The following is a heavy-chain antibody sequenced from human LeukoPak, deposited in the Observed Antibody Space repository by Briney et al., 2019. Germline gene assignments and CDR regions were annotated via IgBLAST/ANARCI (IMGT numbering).Heavy chain of an antibody. J-gene: IGHJ4*02. V-gene: IGHV3-23*01. D-gene: IGHD5-12*01. CDR3: AKREAEESGPIDC. CDR2: ISGRDDYT. Sequence: PGGSLRLSCAASGFTFSKSAMTWVRQAPGTGLEWVSAISGRDDYTYYADSVKGRFTISRDNSRNMLYLQMSSLRAGDTAVYYCAKREAEESGPIDCWGQGTQVTVSS. CDR1: GFTFSKSA.